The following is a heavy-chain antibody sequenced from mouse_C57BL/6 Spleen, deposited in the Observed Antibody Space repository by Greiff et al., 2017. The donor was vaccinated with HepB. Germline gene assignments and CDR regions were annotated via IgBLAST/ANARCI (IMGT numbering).Heavy chain of an antibody. CDR1: GYTFTSYG. Sequence: QVQLQQSGAELARPGASVKLSCKASGYTFTSYGISWVKQRTGQGLEWIGEIYPRSGNTYYNEKFKGKATLTADKSSSTAYMELRSLTSEDSAVYFCARRGVTTEDYAMDYWGQGTSVTVSS. V-gene: IGHV1-81*01. J-gene: IGHJ4*01. D-gene: IGHD2-2*01. CDR2: IYPRSGNT. CDR3: ARRGVTTEDYAMDY.